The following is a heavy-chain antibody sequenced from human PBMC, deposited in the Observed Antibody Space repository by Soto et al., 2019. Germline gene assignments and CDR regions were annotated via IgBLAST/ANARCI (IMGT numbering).Heavy chain of an antibody. V-gene: IGHV5-10-1*01. Sequence: EVQLVQSGAEVKKPGESLRISCKGSGYSFTSYWISWVRQMPGKGLEWMGRIDPSDSYTNYSPSFQGHVTISADKSISTAYLQWSSLKASDTAMYYCARDGGIAVAGDAVDIWGQGTMVTVSS. J-gene: IGHJ3*02. CDR3: ARDGGIAVAGDAVDI. CDR2: IDPSDSYT. CDR1: GYSFTSYW. D-gene: IGHD6-19*01.